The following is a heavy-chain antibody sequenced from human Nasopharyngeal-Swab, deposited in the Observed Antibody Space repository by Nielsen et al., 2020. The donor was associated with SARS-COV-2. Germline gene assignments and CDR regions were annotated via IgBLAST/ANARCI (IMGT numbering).Heavy chain of an antibody. CDR3: AKAQYGALPRDWYFDL. CDR1: GFTFDDYT. D-gene: IGHD4-17*01. Sequence: GGSLRLSCAASGFTFDDYTMHWVRQAPGKGLEWVSLISWDGGSTYYADSVKGRFTISRDNSKNSLYLQMNSLRTEGTALYYCAKAQYGALPRDWYFDLWGRGTLVTVSS. V-gene: IGHV3-43*01. CDR2: ISWDGGST. J-gene: IGHJ2*01.